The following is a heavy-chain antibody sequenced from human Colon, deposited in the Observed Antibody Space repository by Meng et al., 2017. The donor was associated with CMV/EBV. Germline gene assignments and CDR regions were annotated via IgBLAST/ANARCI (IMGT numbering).Heavy chain of an antibody. Sequence: GESLKISCAASGFTFSIYAMSWVRQAPGKGLEWVSSISDKGSSSYYADSVKGRFSFSRDNSKNTLFLQMNSLRAEDTAVYYCAREGYSNFDYWGQGTLVTVSS. CDR3: AREGYSNFDY. CDR2: ISDKGSSS. CDR1: GFTFSIYA. J-gene: IGHJ4*02. D-gene: IGHD4-11*01. V-gene: IGHV3-23*01.